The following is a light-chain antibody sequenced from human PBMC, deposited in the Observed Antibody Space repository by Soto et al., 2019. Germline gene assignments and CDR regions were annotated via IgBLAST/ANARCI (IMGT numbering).Light chain of an antibody. V-gene: IGKV1-5*01. CDR1: QSISTW. CDR2: GAS. J-gene: IGKJ5*01. CDR3: QQYDSFSVT. Sequence: DIQMTQSPSTLSASAGDRVTITCRASQSISTWWAWYQQKPGKAPKLLIYGASSLASGVPSRFSGSGSGTEFTLTISGLQPDDFATYYCQQYDSFSVTFGQGTRL.